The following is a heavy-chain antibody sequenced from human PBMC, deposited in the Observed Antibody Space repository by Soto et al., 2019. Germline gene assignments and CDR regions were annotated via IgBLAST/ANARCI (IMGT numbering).Heavy chain of an antibody. CDR3: ARGSGYYGSGSREWFDP. CDR2: ISAYNGNT. CDR1: GYTFTSYG. Sequence: VKLSCKASGYTFTSYGISWVRQAPGQGLEWMGWISAYNGNTNYAQKLQGRVTMTTDTSTSTAYMELRSLRSDDTAVYYCARGSGYYGSGSREWFDPWGQGTLVTVSS. V-gene: IGHV1-18*04. J-gene: IGHJ5*02. D-gene: IGHD3-10*01.